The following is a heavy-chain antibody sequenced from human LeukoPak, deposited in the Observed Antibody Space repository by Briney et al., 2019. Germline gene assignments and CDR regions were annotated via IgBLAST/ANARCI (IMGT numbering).Heavy chain of an antibody. Sequence: GRSLRLSCAASGFTFSSYVMHRVRQAPGKGLEWVSLMTYDGSEKYYADSVKGRFTISRDNSKNTLFLQMNSLRAEDTAVYYCAKGAWDLLLNYFDSWGQGTLVTVSS. J-gene: IGHJ4*02. V-gene: IGHV3-30*18. CDR2: MTYDGSEK. D-gene: IGHD1-26*01. CDR1: GFTFSSYV. CDR3: AKGAWDLLLNYFDS.